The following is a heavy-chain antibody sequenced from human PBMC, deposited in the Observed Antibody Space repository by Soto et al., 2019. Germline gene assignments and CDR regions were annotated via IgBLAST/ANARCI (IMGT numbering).Heavy chain of an antibody. Sequence: VQLVESGGGVVQPGRSLRLSCAASGFTFSSYAMHWVRQAPGKGLEWVSVIYSGGSTYYADSVKGRFTISRDNSKNTLYLQMNSLRAEDTAVYYCARGYSGYPGPFDYWGQGTLVTVSS. CDR1: GFTFSSYA. CDR2: IYSGGST. CDR3: ARGYSGYPGPFDY. V-gene: IGHV3-66*01. D-gene: IGHD5-12*01. J-gene: IGHJ4*02.